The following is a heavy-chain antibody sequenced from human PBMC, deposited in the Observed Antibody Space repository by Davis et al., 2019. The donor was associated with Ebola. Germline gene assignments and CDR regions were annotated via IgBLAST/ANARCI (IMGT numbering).Heavy chain of an antibody. Sequence: AASVKVSCKVSGYAFTNYYMHWVRQAPGQGLDWMGLINPASGIATYAQKFQGRLSITTDTSTSTVDLDLSSLGPEDTAVYYCARDPMNTLAALPDFWGQGTLVTVSS. CDR1: GYAFTNYY. CDR2: INPASGIA. V-gene: IGHV1-46*01. J-gene: IGHJ4*02. CDR3: ARDPMNTLAALPDF. D-gene: IGHD1/OR15-1a*01.